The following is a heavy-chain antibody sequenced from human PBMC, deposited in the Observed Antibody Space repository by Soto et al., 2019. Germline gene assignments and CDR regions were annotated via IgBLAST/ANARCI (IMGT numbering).Heavy chain of an antibody. CDR2: INWNSDTI. J-gene: IGHJ4*02. Sequence: GGSLRLSCAASGFTFDDYAMHWVRQAPGKGLEWVSGINWNSDTIGYADSVKGRFTISRDNSKNTLHLQMNSLRTEDTAVYYGAKNQPSWATRAAFDYWGQGTLVTVSS. D-gene: IGHD2-2*01. CDR1: GFTFDDYA. CDR3: AKNQPSWATRAAFDY. V-gene: IGHV3-9*01.